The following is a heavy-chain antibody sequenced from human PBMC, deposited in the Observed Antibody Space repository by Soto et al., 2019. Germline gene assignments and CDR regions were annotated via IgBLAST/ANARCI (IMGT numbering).Heavy chain of an antibody. V-gene: IGHV4-59*08. CDR2: IYYTGST. CDR3: ARHSWELRKTFDY. D-gene: IGHD1-26*01. J-gene: IGHJ4*02. CDR1: GGSISGYY. Sequence: QVQLQESGPGLVKPSETLSLTCTVSGGSISGYYWSWIRQPPGKGLEWIGYIYYTGSTNYNPSLKSRVTISVDTSKNHFSLKLSSVTAADTAVYYCARHSWELRKTFDYWGQGTLVTVSS.